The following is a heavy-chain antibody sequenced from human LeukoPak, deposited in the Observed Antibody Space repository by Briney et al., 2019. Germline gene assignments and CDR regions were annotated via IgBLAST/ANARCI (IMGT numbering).Heavy chain of an antibody. CDR3: AKDRILSYDFWGGYYRALDY. CDR2: ISGSGGST. J-gene: IGHJ4*02. V-gene: IGHV3-23*01. CDR1: GFTFSSYA. Sequence: GGSLRLSCAVSGFTFSSYAMSWVRHPQGKGLEWVSAISGSGGSTYYADSVKGRFTISRDNSKNTLYLQMNSLIAEDTAVYYCAKDRILSYDFWGGYYRALDYWGQGTLVTVSS. D-gene: IGHD3-3*01.